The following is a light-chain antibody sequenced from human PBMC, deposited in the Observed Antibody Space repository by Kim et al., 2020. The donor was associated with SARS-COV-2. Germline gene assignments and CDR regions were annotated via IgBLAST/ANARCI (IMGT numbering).Light chain of an antibody. J-gene: IGLJ2*01. CDR1: SSDIGGYNY. Sequence: QSVTISCTGTSSDIGGYNYVSCYQQHPGKVPKLMIYEVSKRPSGVPDRFSGSKSDNTASLTVSGLQAEDEADYYCSSYAGSNNFVVFGGGTQLTVL. V-gene: IGLV2-8*01. CDR2: EVS. CDR3: SSYAGSNNFVV.